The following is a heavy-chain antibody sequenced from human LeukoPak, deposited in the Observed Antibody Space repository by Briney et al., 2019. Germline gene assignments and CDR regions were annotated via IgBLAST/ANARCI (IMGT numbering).Heavy chain of an antibody. Sequence: SETLSLTCTVSGGSISSYYWSWIRQPPGKGLEWIGYIYYGGSTNYNPSLKSRVTISVDTSKNQFSLKLSSVTAADTAVYYCAREGRRFLNYDQSGAFDIWGQGTMVTVSS. CDR2: IYYGGST. CDR3: AREGRRFLNYDQSGAFDI. J-gene: IGHJ3*02. CDR1: GGSISSYY. V-gene: IGHV4-59*01. D-gene: IGHD3-3*01.